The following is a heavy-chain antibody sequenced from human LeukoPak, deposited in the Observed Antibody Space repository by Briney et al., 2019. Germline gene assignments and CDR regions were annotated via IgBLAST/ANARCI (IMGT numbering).Heavy chain of an antibody. D-gene: IGHD2-21*02. V-gene: IGHV3-30*18. Sequence: GRSLRLSCAASGFTFSSYGMHWVRQAPGKGLEWVAVISYDGSNKYYADSVKGRFTISRDDSKNTLYLQMNSLRAEDTAVYYCAKDLERHIVVVTASAVDYWGQGTLVTVSS. J-gene: IGHJ4*02. CDR2: ISYDGSNK. CDR1: GFTFSSYG. CDR3: AKDLERHIVVVTASAVDY.